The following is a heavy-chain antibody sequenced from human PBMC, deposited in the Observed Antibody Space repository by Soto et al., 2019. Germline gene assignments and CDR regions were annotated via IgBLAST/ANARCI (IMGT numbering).Heavy chain of an antibody. CDR1: GFTLSSYA. D-gene: IGHD5-18*01. CDR2: ISYDGSNK. CDR3: ARSDTAMVTYYYYGMDV. J-gene: IGHJ6*02. Sequence: GGSLRLSCAASGFTLSSYAMHWVRQAPGKGLEWVAVISYDGSNKYYADSVKGRFTISRDNSKNTLYLQMNSLRAEDTAVYYCARSDTAMVTYYYYGMDVWGQGTTVTVSS. V-gene: IGHV3-30-3*01.